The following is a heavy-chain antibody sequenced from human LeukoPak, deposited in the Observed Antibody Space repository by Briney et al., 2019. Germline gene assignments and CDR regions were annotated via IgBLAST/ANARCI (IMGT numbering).Heavy chain of an antibody. CDR2: INWDGEST. CDR1: GFSFDGYG. Sequence: GGSLRLSCVASGFSFDGYGMHWVRQTPGKRLEWVSGINWDGESTGYADSVKGRFTISRDNAENSLFLQMNSLRAEDAALYYCTRGPDARGPNGPNSFDPWGQGTLVTVSS. J-gene: IGHJ5*02. CDR3: TRGPDARGPNGPNSFDP. V-gene: IGHV3-20*04. D-gene: IGHD2-8*01.